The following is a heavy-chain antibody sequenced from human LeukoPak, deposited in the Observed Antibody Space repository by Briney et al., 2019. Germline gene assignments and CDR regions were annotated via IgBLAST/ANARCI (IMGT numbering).Heavy chain of an antibody. J-gene: IGHJ4*02. D-gene: IGHD6-13*01. CDR1: GGSISSGGYY. CDR3: ARHAGGISATGTRPFDY. V-gene: IGHV4-31*03. Sequence: SQTLSLTCTVSGGSISSGGYYWSWIRQHPGKGLEWIGYIYYSGSTYYSPSLKSRVTISVDTSKNQFSLKLSSVTAADTAVYYCARHAGGISATGTRPFDYWGQGTLVTVSS. CDR2: IYYSGST.